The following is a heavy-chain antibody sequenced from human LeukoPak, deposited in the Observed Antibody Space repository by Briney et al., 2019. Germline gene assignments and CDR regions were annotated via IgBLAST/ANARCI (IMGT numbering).Heavy chain of an antibody. CDR1: GFTVSSSY. CDR3: AREVVSSPSYFDS. D-gene: IGHD2-15*01. V-gene: IGHV3-53*01. Sequence: HPGGSLRLSCAASGFTVSSSYMCWVRQAPGKGLEWVSFFYRGDSTYYAESVRGRFTISRDNSKNTLYLLMNSLIPEDTAVYYCAREVVSSPSYFDSWGQGTLVTVSS. CDR2: FYRGDST. J-gene: IGHJ4*02.